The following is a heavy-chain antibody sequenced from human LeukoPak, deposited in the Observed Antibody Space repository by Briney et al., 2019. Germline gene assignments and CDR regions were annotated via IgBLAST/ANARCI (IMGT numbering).Heavy chain of an antibody. V-gene: IGHV3-23*01. D-gene: IGHD2-2*01. CDR3: AKAGSTAWTAVDF. Sequence: GGSLRLSCAASGFTFSSYAMSWVRQAPGKGLEWVSAISGSGGSTYYADSVKGRFTISRDNSKNTLYLQMKSLRVEDTAIYYCAKAGSTAWTAVDFWGQGTLVTVSS. J-gene: IGHJ4*02. CDR2: ISGSGGST. CDR1: GFTFSSYA.